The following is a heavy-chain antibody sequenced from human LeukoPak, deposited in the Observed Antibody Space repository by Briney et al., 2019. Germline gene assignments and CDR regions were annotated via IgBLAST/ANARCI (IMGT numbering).Heavy chain of an antibody. D-gene: IGHD3-10*01. CDR2: IYYSGST. CDR1: GGSFSGYY. CDR3: ARRYGSGSSGTLDY. J-gene: IGHJ4*02. Sequence: SETLSLTCAVYGGSFSGYYWSWIRQPPGKGLEWIGYIYYSGSTNYNPSLKSRVTISVDTSKNQFSLKLSSVTAADTAVYYCARRYGSGSSGTLDYWGQGTLVTVSS. V-gene: IGHV4-59*01.